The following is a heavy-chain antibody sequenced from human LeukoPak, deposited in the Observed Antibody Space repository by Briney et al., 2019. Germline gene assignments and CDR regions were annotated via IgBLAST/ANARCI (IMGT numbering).Heavy chain of an antibody. CDR2: ISTGGNT. J-gene: IGHJ4*02. Sequence: PSETLSLTCTVSGGSISSGGYYWSWIRQHPGEALEWIGYISTGGNTYYNPSLKSRVIVSVDTSKNQFSLKLSSVTAADTAVYYCARRAEGGEGFDYWGQGTLVTVSS. CDR3: ARRAEGGEGFDY. D-gene: IGHD3-10*01. V-gene: IGHV4-31*03. CDR1: GGSISSGGYY.